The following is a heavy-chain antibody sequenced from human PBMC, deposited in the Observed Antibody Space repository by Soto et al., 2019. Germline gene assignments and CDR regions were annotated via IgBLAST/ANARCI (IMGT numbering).Heavy chain of an antibody. CDR3: GREGGETWDYEAS. V-gene: IGHV4-4*07. D-gene: IGHD1-7*01. CDR2: LNTYGNT. Sequence: PSETLSLTCTVSGGSISSYRWSWIRQPAGKGLEWIGRLNTYGNTHYNPSLKSRVTVSVDTSGNQFFLTLRSVTAADSAVYHCGREGGETWDYEASWGQGTPVTV. J-gene: IGHJ5*02. CDR1: GGSISSYR.